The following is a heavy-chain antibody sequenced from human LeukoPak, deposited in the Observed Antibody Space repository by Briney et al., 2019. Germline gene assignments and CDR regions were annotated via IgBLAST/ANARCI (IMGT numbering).Heavy chain of an antibody. J-gene: IGHJ4*02. V-gene: IGHV1-3*03. CDR2: INAGNGNT. CDR3: ARDRYYDSSGYSTFDY. D-gene: IGHD3-22*01. Sequence: ASVKVSCKASGYTFTSYAMHWVSQAPGQRLEWMGLINAGNGNTKYSQEFQGRVTITRDTSASTAYMELTSLRSEDMAVYYCARDRYYDSSGYSTFDYWGQGTLVTVSS. CDR1: GYTFTSYA.